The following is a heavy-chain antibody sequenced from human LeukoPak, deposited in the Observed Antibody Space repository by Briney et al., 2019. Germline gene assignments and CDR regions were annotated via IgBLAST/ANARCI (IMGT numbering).Heavy chain of an antibody. CDR2: ISGGGGST. CDR1: GCTFSSYA. Sequence: GGSLRLSCAASGCTFSSYAMSWVRQAPGKGLEWVSAISGGGGSTYYADSVKGRFTISRDNSKNTLYLQMNSLRAEDTAVYYCAKVSGGITMIVVVKTYYFDYWGQGTLVTVSS. J-gene: IGHJ4*02. CDR3: AKVSGGITMIVVVKTYYFDY. D-gene: IGHD3-22*01. V-gene: IGHV3-23*01.